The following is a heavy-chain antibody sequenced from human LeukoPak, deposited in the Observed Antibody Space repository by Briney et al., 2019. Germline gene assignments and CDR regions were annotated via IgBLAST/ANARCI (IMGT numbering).Heavy chain of an antibody. J-gene: IGHJ4*02. V-gene: IGHV1-2*02. CDR3: ARDGVITMVRGVPSGPLGTKDY. D-gene: IGHD3-10*01. CDR1: GYTFTGYY. CDR2: INPNSGGT. Sequence: ASVTVSCKASGYTFTGYYMHWVRQAPGQGLEWMGWINPNSGGTNYAQKFHGRVTMTRDTSISTAYMELSRLRSDDTAVYYCARDGVITMVRGVPSGPLGTKDYWGQGTLVTVSS.